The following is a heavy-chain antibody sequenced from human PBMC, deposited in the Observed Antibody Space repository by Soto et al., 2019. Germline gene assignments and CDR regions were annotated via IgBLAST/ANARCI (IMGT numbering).Heavy chain of an antibody. CDR1: GFIFSDRY. V-gene: IGHV3-72*01. J-gene: IGHJ5*02. CDR3: ATIDMVEKFDP. Sequence: RLSCAASGFIFSDRYMDWVRQTPGKGLEWLGRIRNRANSYSTEYAASVRGRFTISRDDSNNLLYLHMSSLKTEDTAVYYCATIDMVEKFDPRGQGILVTVSS. D-gene: IGHD3-10*01. CDR2: IRNRANSYST.